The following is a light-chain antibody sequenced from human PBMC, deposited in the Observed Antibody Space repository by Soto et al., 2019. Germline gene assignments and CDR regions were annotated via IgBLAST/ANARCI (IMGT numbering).Light chain of an antibody. J-gene: IGKJ3*01. CDR2: GAS. Sequence: EIVLTQSPGTLSLSPGERATLSCRASQSVFNNNLAWYQQKPGQAPRLLMFGASSRATGIPDRFSGSGSGTELTLTISSLQPEDSATYYCQQSYGTPFSFGPGTKADI. CDR1: QSVFNNN. CDR3: QQSYGTPFS. V-gene: IGKV3-20*01.